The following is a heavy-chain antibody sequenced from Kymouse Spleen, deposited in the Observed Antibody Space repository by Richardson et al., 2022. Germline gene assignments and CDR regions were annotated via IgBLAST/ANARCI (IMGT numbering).Heavy chain of an antibody. CDR1: GFTFSSYG. Sequence: QVQLVESGGGVVQPGRSLRLSCAASGFTFSSYGMHWVRQAPGKGLEWVAVIWYDGSNKYYADSVKGRFTISRDNSKNTLYLQMNSLRAEDTAVYYCARTTGTPYYYYGMDVWGQGTTVTVSS. V-gene: IGHV3-33*01. CDR2: IWYDGSNK. D-gene: IGHD1-1*01. CDR3: ARTTGTPYYYYGMDV. J-gene: IGHJ6*02.